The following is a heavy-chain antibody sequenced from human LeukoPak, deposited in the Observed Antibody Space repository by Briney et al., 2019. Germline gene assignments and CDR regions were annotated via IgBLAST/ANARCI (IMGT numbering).Heavy chain of an antibody. J-gene: IGHJ5*02. CDR2: IYPGDSDT. CDR1: GYSFTSYW. Sequence: GESLKISCKGSGYSFTSYWIGWVHQMPGKGLEWMGIIYPGDSDTRYSPSFQGQVTISADKSISTAYLQWSSLKASDTAMYYCARRSSSWYGSDWFDPRGQGTLVTVYS. V-gene: IGHV5-51*07. D-gene: IGHD6-13*01. CDR3: ARRSSSWYGSDWFDP.